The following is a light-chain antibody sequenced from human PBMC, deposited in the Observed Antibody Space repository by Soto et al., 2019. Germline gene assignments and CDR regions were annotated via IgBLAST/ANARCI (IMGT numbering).Light chain of an antibody. V-gene: IGKV1-5*01. CDR3: QHYNSYSEA. J-gene: IGKJ1*01. CDR1: QSISSW. Sequence: DIQMTQSPSTLSASVGDRVTITCRASQSISSWLAWYQQKPGKAPKLLIYDVSTLESGVPSRFSGSASGTEFTLTISSLQPDDFATYYCQHYNSYSEAFGQGTKVDI. CDR2: DVS.